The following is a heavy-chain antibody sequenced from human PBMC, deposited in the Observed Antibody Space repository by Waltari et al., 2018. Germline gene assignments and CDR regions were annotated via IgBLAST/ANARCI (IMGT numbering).Heavy chain of an antibody. J-gene: IGHJ4*02. D-gene: IGHD5-12*01. CDR2: ISSGSTHT. V-gene: IGHV3-21*02. CDR1: GFTFSSYS. Sequence: EVQVVESGGGLVKPGGSLRLSCVVSGFTFSSYSMKWVRQAPGKGLVWVSSISSGSTHTFYADSVKGRFTISRNDANNSMFLQMTNLSAEDTGVYFCVRDWAYDAQYWGQGTLVTVSS. CDR3: VRDWAYDAQY.